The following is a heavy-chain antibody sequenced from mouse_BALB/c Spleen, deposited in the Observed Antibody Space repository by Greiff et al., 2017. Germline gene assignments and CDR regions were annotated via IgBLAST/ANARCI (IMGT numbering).Heavy chain of an antibody. CDR3: ARHERLGAWFAY. CDR2: ISSGGGST. J-gene: IGHJ3*01. V-gene: IGHV5-12-1*01. Sequence: EVKLVESGGGLVKPGGSLKLSCAASGFAFSSYDMSWVRQTPEKRLEWVAYISSGGGSTYYPDTVKGRFTISRDNAKNTLYLQMSSLKSEDTAMYYCARHERLGAWFAYWGQGTLVTVSA. D-gene: IGHD2-4*01. CDR1: GFAFSSYD.